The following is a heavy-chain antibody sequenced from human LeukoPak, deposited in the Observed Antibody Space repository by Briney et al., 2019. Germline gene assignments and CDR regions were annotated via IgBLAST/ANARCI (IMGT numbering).Heavy chain of an antibody. CDR1: GYTFTSYG. CDR2: ISAYNGNT. J-gene: IGHJ4*02. Sequence: ASVRVSCKASGYTFTSYGISWVRQAPGQGLEWMGWISAYNGNTNYAQKLLGRVTMTTDTSTSTAYMELRSLRSDDTAVYYCARAVAGKGFDYWGQGTLVTVSS. CDR3: ARAVAGKGFDY. V-gene: IGHV1-18*01. D-gene: IGHD6-19*01.